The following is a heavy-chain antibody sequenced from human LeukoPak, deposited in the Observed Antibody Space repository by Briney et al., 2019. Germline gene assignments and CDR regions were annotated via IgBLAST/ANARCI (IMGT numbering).Heavy chain of an antibody. CDR3: ARDVYDAFDI. J-gene: IGHJ3*02. D-gene: IGHD2-8*01. V-gene: IGHV4-61*02. CDR1: GGSISSGSYY. CDR2: IYTSGST. Sequence: PSQTLSLTCTVSGGSISSGSYYWSWIRQPAGKGLEWIGRIYTSGSTNYNPSLKSRVTISVDTSKNQFSLKLSPVTAADTAVYYCARDVYDAFDIWGQGTMVTVSS.